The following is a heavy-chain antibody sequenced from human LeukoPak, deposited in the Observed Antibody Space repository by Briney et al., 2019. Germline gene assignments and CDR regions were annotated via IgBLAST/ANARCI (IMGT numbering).Heavy chain of an antibody. CDR2: INQDGTEK. V-gene: IGHV3-7*03. CDR1: GVTFTTYW. CDR3: PRGVFTLDY. Sequence: GGALRLSCAASGVTFTTYWRSWVGQAPGKGLEGVAGINQDGTEKYYVDSVKGGFTISRDNAKNSLYLQMNSLRPEDTAVYYCPRGVFTLDYWGQGTLVTVSS. D-gene: IGHD3-10*01. J-gene: IGHJ4*02.